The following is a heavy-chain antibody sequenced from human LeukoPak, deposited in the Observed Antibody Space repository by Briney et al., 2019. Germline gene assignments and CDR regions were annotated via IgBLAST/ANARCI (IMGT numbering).Heavy chain of an antibody. CDR3: ARLGGSGNFDY. V-gene: IGHV4-38-2*01. CDR2: GSHRGNN. D-gene: IGHD1-26*01. CDR1: GFTISYDFY. J-gene: IGHJ4*02. Sequence: PSETLSLTCAVSGFTISYDFYWVWIRQPPGRGLEWIGSGSHRGNNYYNPSLKSRVTISMHTSKNQFSLKLSSVTAADTAVYYCARLGGSGNFDYWGQGTLVPVSS.